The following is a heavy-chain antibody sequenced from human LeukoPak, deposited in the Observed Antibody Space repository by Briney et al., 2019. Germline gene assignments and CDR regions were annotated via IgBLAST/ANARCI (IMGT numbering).Heavy chain of an antibody. CDR1: GYSISSGYY. J-gene: IGHJ4*02. D-gene: IGHD2-2*01. CDR2: IYHSGNT. CDR3: ARDQGGCSSTSCYDFDY. V-gene: IGHV4-38-2*02. Sequence: PSETLSLTCTVSGYSISSGYYWSWIRQPPGKGLEWIGSIYHSGNTYYNPSLKSRVTMSVDTSKNQFSLKLSSVTAADTAVYYCARDQGGCSSTSCYDFDYWGQGTLVTVSS.